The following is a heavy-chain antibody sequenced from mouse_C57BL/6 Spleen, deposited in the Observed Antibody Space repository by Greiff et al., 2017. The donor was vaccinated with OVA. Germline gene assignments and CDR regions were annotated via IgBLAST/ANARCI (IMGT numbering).Heavy chain of an antibody. CDR1: GFNIKNTY. V-gene: IGHV14-3*01. D-gene: IGHD2-3*01. J-gene: IGHJ4*01. Sequence: EVKLVESVAELVRPGASVKLSCTASGFNIKNTYMHWVKQRPEQGLEWIGRIDPANGNTKYAPKFQGKATITADTSSNTAYLQLSSLTSEDTAIYYCARSVDGYYVDYAMDYWGQGTSVTVSS. CDR3: ARSVDGYYVDYAMDY. CDR2: IDPANGNT.